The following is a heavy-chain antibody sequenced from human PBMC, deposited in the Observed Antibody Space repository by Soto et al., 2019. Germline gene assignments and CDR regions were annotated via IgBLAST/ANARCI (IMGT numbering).Heavy chain of an antibody. V-gene: IGHV3-30-3*01. CDR1: GFTFSSYA. CDR2: ISYDGSNK. J-gene: IGHJ5*02. CDR3: ARGVDIVATIEFDP. D-gene: IGHD5-12*01. Sequence: QVQLVESGGGVVQPGRSLRLSCAASGFTFSSYAMHWVRQAPGKGLEWVAVISYDGSNKYYADSVKGRFTISRDNSKNTLYLQMNSLRAEDTAVYYCARGVDIVATIEFDPWGQGTLVTVSS.